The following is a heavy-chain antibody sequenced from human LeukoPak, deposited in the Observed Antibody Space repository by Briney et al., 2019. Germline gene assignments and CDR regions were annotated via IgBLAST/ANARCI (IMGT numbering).Heavy chain of an antibody. CDR3: ARESYYDSSGAFDY. CDR2: IYYSGST. CDR1: GGSISSYY. J-gene: IGHJ4*02. Sequence: PSETLSLTCTVSGGSISSYYWSWIRQPPGKGLEWIGYIYYSGSTNYNPSLKSRVTISVDTSKNQFSLKPSSVTAADTAVYYCARESYYDSSGAFDYWGQGTLVTVSS. V-gene: IGHV4-59*01. D-gene: IGHD3-22*01.